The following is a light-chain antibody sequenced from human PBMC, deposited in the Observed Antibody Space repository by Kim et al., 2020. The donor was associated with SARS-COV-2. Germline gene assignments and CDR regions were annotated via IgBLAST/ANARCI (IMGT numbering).Light chain of an antibody. CDR3: QQYGGAPIT. J-gene: IGKJ5*01. CDR1: QSVSSNY. Sequence: EIVLTQSPGTLSLSPGERVTLSCRASQSVSSNYLAWYQQRPGQAPRLLISGASNRATGIPGRFSGSGSGTDFTLTISRLEPEDFVVYYCQQYGGAPITFGQGTRLEIK. V-gene: IGKV3-20*01. CDR2: GAS.